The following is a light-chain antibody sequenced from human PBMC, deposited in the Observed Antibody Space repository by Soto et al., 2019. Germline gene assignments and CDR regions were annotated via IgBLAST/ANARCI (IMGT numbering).Light chain of an antibody. CDR3: QQYHNWPIT. J-gene: IGKJ5*01. V-gene: IGKV3-15*01. CDR1: QTVTRN. CDR2: DAS. Sequence: EIVLTQSPGTLSLSPGERATLSCRASQTVTRNYLAWHQRKPGQAPRILMYDASTRATGIPARFSGSGSGTEFTLTISSLQSEDFAVYYCQQYHNWPITFGQGTRLGIK.